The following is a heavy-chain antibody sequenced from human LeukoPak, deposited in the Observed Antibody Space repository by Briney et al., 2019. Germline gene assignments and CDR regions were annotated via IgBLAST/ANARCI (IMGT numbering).Heavy chain of an antibody. V-gene: IGHV1-2*02. CDR2: INPNSGGT. J-gene: IGHJ5*02. D-gene: IGHD6-6*01. CDR3: ASELEYSSSATWFDP. Sequence: ASVKVSCKASGYTFTGYYMHWVRQAPGQGLEWMGWINPNSGGTNYAQKFQGRVTMTRDTSISTAYMELSRLRSDDTAVYYCASELEYSSSATWFDPWGQGTLVTVSS. CDR1: GYTFTGYY.